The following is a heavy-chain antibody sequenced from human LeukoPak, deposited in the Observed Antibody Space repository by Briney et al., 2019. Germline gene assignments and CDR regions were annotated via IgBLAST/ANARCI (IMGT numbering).Heavy chain of an antibody. CDR1: GFTFSSYA. J-gene: IGHJ4*02. CDR2: ISGSGGST. Sequence: GSLRLSCAASGFTFSSYAMSWVRQAPGKELEWVSAISGSGGSTYYADSVKGRFTISRDNSKNTLDLQMNSLRAEDTAVYYCAKGYSVGATNLNFDYWGQGTLVTVSS. CDR3: AKGYSVGATNLNFDY. D-gene: IGHD1-26*01. V-gene: IGHV3-23*01.